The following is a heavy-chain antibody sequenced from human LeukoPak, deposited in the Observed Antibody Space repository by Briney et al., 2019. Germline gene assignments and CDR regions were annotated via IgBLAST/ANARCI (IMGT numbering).Heavy chain of an antibody. CDR3: ARDLSGTSAFHV. Sequence: SETPSLTCTVSGGSISSASYHWAWIRQPPGKGLEWIATVYCTGSAYYNPSLKSRVTISVDTSKHQFSLKLSSVTAADTAVYYCARDLSGTSAFHVWGQGTMVTVSS. CDR2: VYCTGSA. D-gene: IGHD1-1*01. J-gene: IGHJ3*01. V-gene: IGHV4-39*07. CDR1: GGSISSASYH.